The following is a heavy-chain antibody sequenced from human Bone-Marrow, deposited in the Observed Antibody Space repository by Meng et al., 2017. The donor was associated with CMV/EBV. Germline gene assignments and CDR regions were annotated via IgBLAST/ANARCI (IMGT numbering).Heavy chain of an antibody. V-gene: IGHV1-69*02. CDR3: ARVIPRDPYYFDY. J-gene: IGHJ4*02. CDR1: GGTFSSYT. D-gene: IGHD2-21*01. CDR2: IIPILGIA. Sequence: SVKVSCKASGGTFSSYTISWVRQAPGQGLEWMGRIIPILGIANYAQKFQGRVTITADESTSTAYMELSSLRSEDTAVYYCARVIPRDPYYFDYWGQGTLVTVSS.